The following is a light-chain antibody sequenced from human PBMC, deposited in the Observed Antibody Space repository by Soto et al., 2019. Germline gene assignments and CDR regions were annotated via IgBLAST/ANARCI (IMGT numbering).Light chain of an antibody. V-gene: IGKV1-39*01. CDR2: GAS. CDR3: QQTYSSPPA. Sequence: DIQMTQSPSSLSASVGDRVTITCRASQGINSYLNWYQQKPGQAPKVLIYGASSLQNVVPSRFSGSGSGTDFTLTISSLQREDSATYYCQQTYSSPPAFGQGTNVEVK. J-gene: IGKJ1*01. CDR1: QGINSY.